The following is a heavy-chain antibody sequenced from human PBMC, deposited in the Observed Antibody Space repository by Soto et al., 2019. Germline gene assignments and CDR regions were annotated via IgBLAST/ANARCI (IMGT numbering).Heavy chain of an antibody. V-gene: IGHV3-30*18. Sequence: SLRLSCAASGFTFSSYGMHWVRRAPGKGLEWVAVISYDGSNKYYADSVKGRFTISRDNSKNTLYLQMNSLRAEDTAVYYCAKRGESGSYDYWGQGTLVTVSS. CDR3: AKRGESGSYDY. D-gene: IGHD1-26*01. CDR2: ISYDGSNK. J-gene: IGHJ4*02. CDR1: GFTFSSYG.